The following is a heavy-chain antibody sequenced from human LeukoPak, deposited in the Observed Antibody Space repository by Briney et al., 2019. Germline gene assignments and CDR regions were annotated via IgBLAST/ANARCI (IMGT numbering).Heavy chain of an antibody. D-gene: IGHD6-19*01. CDR1: GGSISNYY. CDR2: IYYSGST. J-gene: IGHJ3*02. CDR3: ARDLAGSNAFDI. Sequence: SETLSLTCTVSGGSISNYYWSWIRQPPGKGLEWIGYIYYSGSTNYNPSLKSRVTISVDTSENQFSLKLSSVTAADTAVYYCARDLAGSNAFDIWGQGTMVTVSS. V-gene: IGHV4-59*01.